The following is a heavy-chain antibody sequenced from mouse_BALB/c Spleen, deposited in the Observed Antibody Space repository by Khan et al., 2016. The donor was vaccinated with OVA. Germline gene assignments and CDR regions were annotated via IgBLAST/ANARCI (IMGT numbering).Heavy chain of an antibody. CDR1: GFTFSSFG. CDR3: ARSGGNFHWYFDV. CDR2: MSSGSSTI. D-gene: IGHD2-1*01. V-gene: IGHV5-17*02. J-gene: IGHJ1*01. Sequence: EVELVESGGGLVQPGGSRKLSCAASGFTFSSFGMHWVRQAPKQGLEWVAYMSSGSSTIYYVDTVKGRFTTSRDNAKNTLFLQMTSLRSEDTAMYYGARSGGNFHWYFDVWGAGTSVTVSS.